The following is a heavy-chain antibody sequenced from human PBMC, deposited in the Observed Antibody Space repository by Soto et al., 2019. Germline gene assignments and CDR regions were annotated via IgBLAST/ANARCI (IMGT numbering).Heavy chain of an antibody. D-gene: IGHD2-15*01. Sequence: QLQLQESGSGLVKPSQTLSLTCAVSGGSISSGGYSWSWIRQPPGKGLEGVGYIYHSGSTYYNPSLKSRVTISVDRSKHQFSLKLSSVTAADTAVYYCARGEVVAATGFLFDYWGQGTLVAVSS. V-gene: IGHV4-30-2*01. CDR2: IYHSGST. CDR3: ARGEVVAATGFLFDY. CDR1: GGSISSGGYS. J-gene: IGHJ4*02.